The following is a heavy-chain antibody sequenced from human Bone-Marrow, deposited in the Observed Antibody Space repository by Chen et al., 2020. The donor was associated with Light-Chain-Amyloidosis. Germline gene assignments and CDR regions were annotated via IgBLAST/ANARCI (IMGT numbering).Heavy chain of an antibody. CDR1: GDSLSSSHW. Sequence: GPGLVKPSGTLSLTCAVSGDSLSSSHWWSWVRQPPGKGLEWIGEIYHSGSTNYNPSLKSRVTISVDKSKNQFSLNLSSVTAADTAVYYCARVWGSSSGSLEYWGQGTLVTVSS. D-gene: IGHD6-19*01. CDR3: ARVWGSSSGSLEY. CDR2: IYHSGST. J-gene: IGHJ4*02. V-gene: IGHV4-4*02.